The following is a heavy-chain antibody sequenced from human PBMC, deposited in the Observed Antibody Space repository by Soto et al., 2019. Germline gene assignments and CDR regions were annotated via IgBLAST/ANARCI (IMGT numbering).Heavy chain of an antibody. CDR3: GRDRLLRHLVRGITKASYSGVDV. CDR1: VFSGSTFD. Sequence: GGSLRLSCAGSVFSGSTFDMHWVRQATGKSLEWVASVGKDGDIYYGGSLKGRFTISRDNGKNSLSLHMNSLRAEDTAVYYCGRDRLLRHLVRGITKASYSGVDVWGQGTTVTAP. D-gene: IGHD3-10*01. CDR2: VGKDGDI. J-gene: IGHJ6*02. V-gene: IGHV3-13*01.